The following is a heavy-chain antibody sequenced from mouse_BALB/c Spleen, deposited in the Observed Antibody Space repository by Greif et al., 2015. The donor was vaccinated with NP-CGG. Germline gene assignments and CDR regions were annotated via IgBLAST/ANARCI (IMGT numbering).Heavy chain of an antibody. Sequence: EVQLQESGGGLLKPGGSLKLSCAASGFTFSDYYMYWVRQTPEKRLEWVATISDGGSYTYYPDSVKGRFTISRDNAKNNLYLQMSSLKSEDTAMYYCARDGNYWYFDVRGAGTTVTVSS. CDR2: ISDGGSYT. CDR1: GFTFSDYY. D-gene: IGHD2-1*01. V-gene: IGHV5-4*02. CDR3: ARDGNYWYFDV. J-gene: IGHJ1*01.